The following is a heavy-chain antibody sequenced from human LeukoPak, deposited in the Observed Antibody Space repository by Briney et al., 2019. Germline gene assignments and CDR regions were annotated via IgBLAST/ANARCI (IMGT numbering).Heavy chain of an antibody. CDR1: GYTFTSYA. J-gene: IGHJ6*03. CDR3: ARVALEMIEWLRSYYYYYYMDV. Sequence: ASVKVSCKASGYTFTSYAMNWVRQAPGQGLEWMGWINTNTGNPTYAQGFTGRFVFSLDTSVSTAYLQISSLKAEDTAVYYCARVALEMIEWLRSYYYYYYMDVWGKGTTVTISS. V-gene: IGHV7-4-1*02. CDR2: INTNTGNP. D-gene: IGHD5-12*01.